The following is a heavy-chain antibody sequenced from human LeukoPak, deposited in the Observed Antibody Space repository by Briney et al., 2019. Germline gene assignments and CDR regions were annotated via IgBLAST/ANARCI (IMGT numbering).Heavy chain of an antibody. Sequence: GESLKISCKASGYTFTNYWIAWVRQMPGKGLECMGIIYPDDSDTRYSPSFQGQVTISSDKSINTAYLQWSSLKASDTAMYYCARRSSGYFPFDDWGQGALVTVSS. V-gene: IGHV5-51*01. J-gene: IGHJ4*02. CDR3: ARRSSGYFPFDD. CDR1: GYTFTNYW. CDR2: IYPDDSDT. D-gene: IGHD3-22*01.